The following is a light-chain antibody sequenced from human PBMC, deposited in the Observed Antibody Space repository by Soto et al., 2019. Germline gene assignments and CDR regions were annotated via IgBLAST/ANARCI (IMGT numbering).Light chain of an antibody. CDR2: GAS. J-gene: IGKJ4*01. CDR3: HQYDSSPLA. Sequence: EIVLAQSPDTLSLSPGERATLSCSTSQSMSTNYLAWYQQKSGQPPRLLIDGASIRATDLPDRFSGSGSGTDFPLTISRLEPADFAVYSCHQYDSSPLAFGGGAKVVI. V-gene: IGKV3-20*01. CDR1: QSMSTNY.